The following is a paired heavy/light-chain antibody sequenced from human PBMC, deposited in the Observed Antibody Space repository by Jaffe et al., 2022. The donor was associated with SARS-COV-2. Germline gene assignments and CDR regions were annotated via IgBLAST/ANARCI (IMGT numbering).Light chain of an antibody. CDR3: QQSYSTPPLT. V-gene: IGKV1-39*01. CDR2: AAS. J-gene: IGKJ4*01. CDR1: QSISSY. Sequence: DIQMTQSPSSLSASVGDRVTITCRASQSISSYLNWYQQKPGNAPKLLIYAASSLQGGVPSRFSGSGSGTDFTLTISSLQPEDSATYYCQQSYSTPPLTFGGGTKVEIK.
Heavy chain of an antibody. CDR1: GFTFGSYA. J-gene: IGHJ6*01. CDR3: ARPNNWNNHYYYYFGMDV. D-gene: IGHD1-20*01. CDR2: ISYDGSNK. V-gene: IGHV3-30-3*01. Sequence: QVQLVESGGGVVQPGRSLRLSCAASGFTFGSYAMHWVRQAPGKGLEWVAVISYDGSNKYYADSVKGRFTISRDNSKNTVYLQVNSLRGDDTAVYYCARPNNWNNHYYYYFGMDVWGQGTTVTVSS.